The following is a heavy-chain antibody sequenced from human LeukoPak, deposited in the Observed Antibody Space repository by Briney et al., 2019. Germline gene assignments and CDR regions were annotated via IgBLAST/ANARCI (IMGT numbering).Heavy chain of an antibody. CDR2: ISAYNGNT. D-gene: IGHD6-19*01. V-gene: IGHV1-18*01. Sequence: ASVKVSCKASGYTFTSYDISWVRQAPGQGLEWMGWISAYNGNTNYAQKLQGRVTMTTDTSTSTAYMELRSLRSDDTAVYYCARCGHYLYSSGSNWFDPWGQGTLVTVSS. CDR1: GYTFTSYD. J-gene: IGHJ5*02. CDR3: ARCGHYLYSSGSNWFDP.